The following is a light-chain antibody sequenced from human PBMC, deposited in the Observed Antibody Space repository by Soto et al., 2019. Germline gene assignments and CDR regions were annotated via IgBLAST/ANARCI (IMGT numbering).Light chain of an antibody. Sequence: EILLTQSPATLSLSPGERATLSCRASQSITNYLAWFQQKPGQAPRLVSYDASHSATGIPARFSGSGSGTCFTLNISSIDPEDFAVYHCQQRSNCPRTFGQGTRVEIK. CDR3: QQRSNCPRT. CDR1: QSITNY. CDR2: DAS. V-gene: IGKV3-11*01. J-gene: IGKJ1*01.